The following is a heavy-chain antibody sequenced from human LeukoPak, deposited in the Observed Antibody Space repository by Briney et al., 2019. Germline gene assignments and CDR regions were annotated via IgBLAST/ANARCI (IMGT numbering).Heavy chain of an antibody. D-gene: IGHD6-6*01. CDR3: ARWGRYTISSVGALDI. V-gene: IGHV4-39*01. Sequence: PSETLSLTCTVSGGSISSITYYWGWIRQPPGKGLEWIGSIYYSGNTYYNPSLKSRVTISADTSKNQFSLKLSSVTAADTAVYYCARWGRYTISSVGALDIWGQGAMVTVSS. CDR2: IYYSGNT. CDR1: GGSISSITYY. J-gene: IGHJ3*02.